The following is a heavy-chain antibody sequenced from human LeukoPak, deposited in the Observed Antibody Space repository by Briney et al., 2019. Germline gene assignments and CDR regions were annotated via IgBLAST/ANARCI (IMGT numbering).Heavy chain of an antibody. CDR3: ARGDSSSWYGAFDI. D-gene: IGHD6-13*01. CDR2: IIPIFGTA. V-gene: IGHV1-69*05. J-gene: IGHJ3*02. CDR1: GGTFSSYA. Sequence: WASVKVSCKASGGTFSSYAISWVRQAPGQGLEWMGGIIPIFGTANYAQKFQGRVTITTDESTSTAYMELSSLRSEDTAVYYCARGDSSSWYGAFDIWGQGTMVTVSS.